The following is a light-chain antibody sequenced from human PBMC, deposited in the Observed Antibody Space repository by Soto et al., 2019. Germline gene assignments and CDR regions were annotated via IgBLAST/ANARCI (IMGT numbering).Light chain of an antibody. Sequence: DIQMTQSPSSLSASVGDRVTITCRASQTVGTFLNWYQQRPGRAPNLLIYAASNLPTGVPSRFSGSGSGTDFTLTINSLQPEDFGTYYCQQSYSIRPWTFGQGTKVDIK. J-gene: IGKJ1*01. CDR3: QQSYSIRPWT. V-gene: IGKV1-39*01. CDR1: QTVGTF. CDR2: AAS.